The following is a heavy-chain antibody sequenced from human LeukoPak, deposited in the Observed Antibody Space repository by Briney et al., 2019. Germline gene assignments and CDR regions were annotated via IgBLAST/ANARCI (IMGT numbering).Heavy chain of an antibody. Sequence: ASVKVSCKASGYTFTSYGISWVRQAPGQGLGWMGWISAYNGNTNYAQKLQGRVTVTTDTSTSTAYMELRSLRSDDTAVYYCARGGQLLSDTAMVPSYYYYGMDAWGQGTTVTVSS. V-gene: IGHV1-18*01. CDR3: ARGGQLLSDTAMVPSYYYYGMDA. CDR1: GYTFTSYG. D-gene: IGHD5-18*01. J-gene: IGHJ6*02. CDR2: ISAYNGNT.